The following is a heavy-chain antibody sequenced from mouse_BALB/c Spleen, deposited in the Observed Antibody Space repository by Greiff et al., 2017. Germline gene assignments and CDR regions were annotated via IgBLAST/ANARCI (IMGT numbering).Heavy chain of an antibody. CDR3: ARTDYDYHYYAMDY. D-gene: IGHD2-4*01. CDR1: GFSLTSYG. CDR2: IWSGGST. J-gene: IGHJ4*01. V-gene: IGHV2-2*02. Sequence: VQLQQSGPGLVQPSQSLSITCTVSGFSLTSYGVHWVRQSPGKGLEWLGVIWSGGSTDYNAAFISRLSISKDNSKSQVFFKMNSLQANDTAIYYCARTDYDYHYYAMDYWGQGTSVTVSS.